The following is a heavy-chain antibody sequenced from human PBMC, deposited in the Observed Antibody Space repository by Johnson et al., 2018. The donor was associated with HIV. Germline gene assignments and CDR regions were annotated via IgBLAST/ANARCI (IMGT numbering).Heavy chain of an antibody. CDR2: ISYDGNNK. Sequence: VQLVESGGGVVQPGRSLRLSCASSGFTFSSYAMHWVRQAPGKGLKWVAVISYDGNNKYYADSVKGRFTISRANSKNTLYLQINSLRSEDTAVYYCARVSSSVTTARYGAFDIWGQGTMVTVSS. V-gene: IGHV3-30-3*01. J-gene: IGHJ3*02. D-gene: IGHD4-17*01. CDR3: ARVSSSVTTARYGAFDI. CDR1: GFTFSSYA.